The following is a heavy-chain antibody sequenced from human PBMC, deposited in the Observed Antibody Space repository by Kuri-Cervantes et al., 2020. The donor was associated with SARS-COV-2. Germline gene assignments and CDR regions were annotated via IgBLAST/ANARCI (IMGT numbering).Heavy chain of an antibody. CDR3: ASFTNYYYYGLDV. J-gene: IGHJ6*02. CDR1: GFTFSSYS. V-gene: IGHV3-48*01. D-gene: IGHD2-2*01. Sequence: GGSLRLSCAASGFTFSSYSMNWVRQAPGKGLEWVSYISSSSSTIYYADSVKGRFTISRENAKNSLYLQMNSLRSEDTAVYYCASFTNYYYYGLDVWGQGTTVTVSS. CDR2: ISSSSSTI.